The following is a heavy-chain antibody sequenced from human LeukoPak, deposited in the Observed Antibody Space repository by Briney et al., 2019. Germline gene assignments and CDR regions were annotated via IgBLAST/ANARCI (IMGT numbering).Heavy chain of an antibody. CDR1: GYTFTSYG. V-gene: IGHV1-18*01. Sequence: ASVKVSCKASGYTFTSYGISWVRQAPGQGLEWMGWIGPYNGNTNYAQNLQGRVTMTTDTSTSTAYMELGSLGSDDTAVYYCARDQDSLVRGVIGYWGQGTLVSVSS. D-gene: IGHD3-10*01. CDR2: IGPYNGNT. J-gene: IGHJ4*02. CDR3: ARDQDSLVRGVIGY.